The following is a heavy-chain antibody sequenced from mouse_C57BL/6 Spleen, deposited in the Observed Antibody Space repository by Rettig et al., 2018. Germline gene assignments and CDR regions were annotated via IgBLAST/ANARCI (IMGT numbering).Heavy chain of an antibody. J-gene: IGHJ3*01. CDR3: ARWGLGAY. V-gene: IGHV1-52*01. Sequence: QVQLQQPGAELVRPGSSVKLSCKASGYTFTSYWMHWVKQRPIQGLEWIGNIDPSDRETHYNQKFKDKATLTVDKSSSTAYMQLSSLTSEDSAVYYCARWGLGAYWGQGTLVTVSA. CDR1: GYTFTSYW. D-gene: IGHD3-3*01. CDR2: IDPSDRET.